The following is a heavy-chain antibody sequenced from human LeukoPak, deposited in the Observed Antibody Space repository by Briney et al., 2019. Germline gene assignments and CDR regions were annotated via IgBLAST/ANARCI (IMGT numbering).Heavy chain of an antibody. CDR3: AREYYDSSGYYCYFDY. Sequence: ASVKVSCKASGCTFTSYDINWVRQATGQGLEWMGWMNPNSGNTGYAQKFQGRVTMTRNTSISTAYMELSSLRSEGTAVYYCAREYYDSSGYYCYFDYWGQGTLVTVSS. CDR1: GCTFTSYD. D-gene: IGHD3-22*01. CDR2: MNPNSGNT. J-gene: IGHJ4*02. V-gene: IGHV1-8*01.